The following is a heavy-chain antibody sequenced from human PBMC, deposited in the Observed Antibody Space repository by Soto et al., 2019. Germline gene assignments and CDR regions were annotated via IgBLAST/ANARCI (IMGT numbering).Heavy chain of an antibody. J-gene: IGHJ5*02. V-gene: IGHV4-39*01. CDR1: GGSISSSSYY. Sequence: SETLSLTCTVSGGSISSSSYYWGWIRQPPGKGLEWIGYIYYSGSTYYNPSLKSRITINADTSKNQFSLQLNSVTPEDTAVYYCARGLDAAAAINWFDPWGQGTLVTVSS. CDR2: IYYSGST. D-gene: IGHD6-13*01. CDR3: ARGLDAAAAINWFDP.